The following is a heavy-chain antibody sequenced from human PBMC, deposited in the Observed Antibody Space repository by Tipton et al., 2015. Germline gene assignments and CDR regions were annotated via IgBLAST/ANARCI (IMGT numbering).Heavy chain of an antibody. D-gene: IGHD5-24*01. CDR3: ARLGRWLEVDF. V-gene: IGHV4-39*02. Sequence: TLSLTCTVSGGSISSGGYYWSWIRQSPGKGLEWIGSYYYTGATYYNPSLKSRVNISADRSKDHFSLRLTSVAAADTAVYYCARLGRWLEVDFWGQGTLVTVSS. CDR1: GGSISSGGYY. CDR2: YYYTGAT. J-gene: IGHJ4*02.